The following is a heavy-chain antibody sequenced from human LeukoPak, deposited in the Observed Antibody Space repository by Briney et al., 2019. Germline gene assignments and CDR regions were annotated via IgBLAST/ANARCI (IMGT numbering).Heavy chain of an antibody. V-gene: IGHV1-2*02. D-gene: IGHD5-12*01. J-gene: IGHJ4*02. CDR1: GYTFTGYY. CDR3: ARVGWDIVATIRAGYFDY. CDR2: INPNSGGT. Sequence: ASVKVSCKASGYTFTGYYMHWVRQAPGQGFEWMGWINPNSGGTNYAQKFQGRVTMTRDTSISTAYMELSRLRSDDTAVYYCARVGWDIVATIRAGYFDYWGQGTLVTVSS.